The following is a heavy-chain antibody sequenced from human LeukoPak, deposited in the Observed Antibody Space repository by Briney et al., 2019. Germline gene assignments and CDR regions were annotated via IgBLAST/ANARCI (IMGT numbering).Heavy chain of an antibody. J-gene: IGHJ4*02. CDR1: GYSISSGYY. Sequence: SETLSLTCTVSGYSISSGYYWGWIRQPPGKGLDWIGSIYDSGSTYYNPSLKSRVTISVDTSKNQFSLKLSSVTAADTAVFYCASLRERSYYARGFDYWGQGTLVTVSS. CDR2: IYDSGST. CDR3: ASLRERSYYARGFDY. D-gene: IGHD1-26*01. V-gene: IGHV4-38-2*02.